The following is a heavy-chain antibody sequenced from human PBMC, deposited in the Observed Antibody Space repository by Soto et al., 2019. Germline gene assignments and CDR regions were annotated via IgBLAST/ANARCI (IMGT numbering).Heavy chain of an antibody. Sequence: LRLSCAASGFTFSSYAMHWVRQAPGKGLEWVAVISYDGSNKYYADSVKGRFTISRDNSKNTLYLQMNSLRAEDTAVYYCARQRSYSFDYWGQGTLVTVSS. CDR3: ARQRSYSFDY. D-gene: IGHD3-10*01. CDR2: ISYDGSNK. V-gene: IGHV3-30-3*01. J-gene: IGHJ4*02. CDR1: GFTFSSYA.